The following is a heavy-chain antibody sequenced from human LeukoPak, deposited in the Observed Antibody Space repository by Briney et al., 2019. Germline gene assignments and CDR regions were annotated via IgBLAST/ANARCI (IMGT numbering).Heavy chain of an antibody. CDR1: GYTFTGYY. CDR2: INPKSGGT. V-gene: IGHV1-2*02. D-gene: IGHD2-2*01. Sequence: ASVKVSFKASGYTFTGYYIQWVRQAPGQGLEWMGWINPKSGGTNYAQKFQDRFTMTRDTSISTAYMELSRLRSDDTAVYYCARLADCSSSSCRSFDYWGQGTLVTVSS. J-gene: IGHJ4*02. CDR3: ARLADCSSSSCRSFDY.